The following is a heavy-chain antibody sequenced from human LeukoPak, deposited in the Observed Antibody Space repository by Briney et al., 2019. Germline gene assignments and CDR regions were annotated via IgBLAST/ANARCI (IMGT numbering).Heavy chain of an antibody. Sequence: GGSLRLSCAASGFTFSSYAMSWVRQAPGKGLEWVSAISGSRGSTYYADSVKGRFTISRDNSKNTLYLQMDSLRAEDTAVYYCAGEAKFGETYGMDVWGQGTTVTVSS. V-gene: IGHV3-23*01. D-gene: IGHD3-10*02. J-gene: IGHJ6*02. CDR3: AGEAKFGETYGMDV. CDR1: GFTFSSYA. CDR2: ISGSRGST.